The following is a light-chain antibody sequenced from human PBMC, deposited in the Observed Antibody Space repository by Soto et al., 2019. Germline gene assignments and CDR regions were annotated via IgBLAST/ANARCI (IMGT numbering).Light chain of an antibody. V-gene: IGKV3-20*01. CDR1: QSVSSGY. J-gene: IGKJ2*01. CDR2: GAS. Sequence: EIVLTQSPGTLSLSPGERATLSCRASQSVSSGYLAWYQQKPGQAPRLLIYGASSRATGIPDRFSGSGSGTDFILTISRLEPEDCAVYYCQQYGSSPFTFGQGTKLEIK. CDR3: QQYGSSPFT.